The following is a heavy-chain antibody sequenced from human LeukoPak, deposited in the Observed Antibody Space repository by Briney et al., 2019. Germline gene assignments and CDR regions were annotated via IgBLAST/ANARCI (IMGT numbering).Heavy chain of an antibody. CDR3: ARAGSGWSFDY. Sequence: SETLSLTCTVSGGSISSSSYYWTWIRQPPGKGLEWIGCIYYSGSPNYNPSLKSRVTILVDTSKNQLSLKLTSVTAADTAVYYCARAGSGWSFDYWGQGALVTVSS. CDR1: GGSISSSSYY. D-gene: IGHD6-19*01. J-gene: IGHJ4*02. V-gene: IGHV4-61*01. CDR2: IYYSGSP.